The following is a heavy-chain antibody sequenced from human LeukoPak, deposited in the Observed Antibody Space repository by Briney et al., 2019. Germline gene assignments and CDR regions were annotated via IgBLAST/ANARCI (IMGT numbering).Heavy chain of an antibody. Sequence: SVKVSCKASGGTFSSYTISWVRHAPGQGLEWMGRIITIFGIANYAQKFQGRVTITADKSTSTAYMELSSLRSEDTAVYYCGRAIVVLPAAIPYYGMDVWGQGTTVTVSS. CDR3: GRAIVVLPAAIPYYGMDV. V-gene: IGHV1-69*02. D-gene: IGHD2-2*01. CDR1: GGTFSSYT. CDR2: IITIFGIA. J-gene: IGHJ6*02.